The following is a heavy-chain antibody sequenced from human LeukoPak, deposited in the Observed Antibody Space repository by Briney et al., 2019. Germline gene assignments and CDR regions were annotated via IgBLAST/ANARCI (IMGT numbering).Heavy chain of an antibody. Sequence: PGGSLRLSCAASGFTFSSFGMSWVRQAPGKGLEWVSTISGSGGIIDYADSVKGWFTFSRDNSRNMVYLQMNSLRAGDTAVYYCAKDLPDYGDYIEGYWGQGTLVTVSS. CDR1: GFTFSSFG. J-gene: IGHJ4*02. D-gene: IGHD4-17*01. CDR3: AKDLPDYGDYIEGY. V-gene: IGHV3-23*01. CDR2: ISGSGGII.